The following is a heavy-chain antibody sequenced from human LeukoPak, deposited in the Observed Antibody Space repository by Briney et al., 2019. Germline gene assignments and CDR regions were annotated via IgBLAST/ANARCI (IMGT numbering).Heavy chain of an antibody. CDR1: GFTFSTYA. Sequence: PGGSLRLSCAASGFTFSTYAMHWVRQAPGKGLEWVAAISYDGPNKRYADSVKGRFTISRDNSKNTLYLQMNSPRAEDTAVYYCARGVRIAVAGYIDYWGQGTLVTVSS. D-gene: IGHD6-19*01. CDR3: ARGVRIAVAGYIDY. J-gene: IGHJ4*02. CDR2: ISYDGPNK. V-gene: IGHV3-30*04.